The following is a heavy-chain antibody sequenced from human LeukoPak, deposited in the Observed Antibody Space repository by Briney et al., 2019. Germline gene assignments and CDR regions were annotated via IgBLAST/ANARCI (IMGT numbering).Heavy chain of an antibody. CDR3: ARGEGNDYVWGSFYYYLDV. D-gene: IGHD3-16*01. CDR1: AESFNGYY. J-gene: IGHJ6*03. V-gene: IGHV4-34*01. Sequence: PSETLSLTCAVNAESFNGYYWTWIRQSPGKGLEWIGEINDIGHTNYSPSLKSRVTISLDTSKKQFSLKLSSVTAADTAVYYCARGEGNDYVWGSFYYYLDVWGKETTVTVSS. CDR2: INDIGHT.